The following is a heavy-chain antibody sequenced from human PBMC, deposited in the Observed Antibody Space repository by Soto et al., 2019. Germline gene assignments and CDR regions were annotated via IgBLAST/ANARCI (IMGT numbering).Heavy chain of an antibody. V-gene: IGHV4-30-4*01. J-gene: IGHJ5*01. CDR2: IYKSATT. CDR1: GDSISNLDYF. Sequence: SETLSLTCSVSGDSISNLDYFWAWIRQPPGQALEYIGYIYKSATTYYNPSFESRAAISVDTSKSQFSLNVTSVTAADTAVYFCARGRYCLTGRCFPNWFDSWGQGALVTVSS. D-gene: IGHD7-27*01. CDR3: ARGRYCLTGRCFPNWFDS.